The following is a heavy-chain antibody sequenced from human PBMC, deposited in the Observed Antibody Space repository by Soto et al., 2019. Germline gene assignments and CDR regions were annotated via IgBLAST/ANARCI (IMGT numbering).Heavy chain of an antibody. CDR3: AREIGSSWYNVWEPRFEYNWFDP. D-gene: IGHD6-13*01. CDR1: GDSVSSNSAA. CDR2: TYYRSKWYN. J-gene: IGHJ5*02. Sequence: QSQTLSLTCAISGDSVSSNSAAWNWIRQSPSRGLEWLGRTYYRSKWYNDYAVSVKSRITINPDTSKNQFSLQLNSVTPEDTAVYYCAREIGSSWYNVWEPRFEYNWFDPWGQGTLVTVSS. V-gene: IGHV6-1*01.